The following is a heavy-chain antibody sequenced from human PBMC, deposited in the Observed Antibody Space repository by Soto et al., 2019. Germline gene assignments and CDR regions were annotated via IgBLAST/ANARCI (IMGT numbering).Heavy chain of an antibody. Sequence: EVQLLESGGGLVQPGGSLRLSCAASGFTFTTYAMSWVRQAPGKGLEWVSAISGSGGSTYYTDSVNGRFTISRDNSKNALYLQMNRLRGEDPAVYYCAKNWDTTFSSSSHWGQGTLVTVSS. V-gene: IGHV3-23*01. CDR1: GFTFTTYA. CDR2: ISGSGGST. J-gene: IGHJ4*02. CDR3: AKNWDTTFSSSSH. D-gene: IGHD6-6*01.